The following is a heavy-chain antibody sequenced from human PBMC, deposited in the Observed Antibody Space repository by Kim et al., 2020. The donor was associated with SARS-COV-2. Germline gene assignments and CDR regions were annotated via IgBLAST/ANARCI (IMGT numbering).Heavy chain of an antibody. CDR2: INPSAGTT. J-gene: IGHJ4*02. Sequence: ASVKVSCKASGYTFTSYYIHWLRQAPGQGLEWLGFINPSAGTTTYAPKFEGRVTLTKDTATTTVYMELRSLRSEDSAIYYCARGARYSGYASADSWGQGTLVTVSS. CDR3: ARGARYSGYASADS. D-gene: IGHD5-12*01. CDR1: GYTFTSYY. V-gene: IGHV1-46*01.